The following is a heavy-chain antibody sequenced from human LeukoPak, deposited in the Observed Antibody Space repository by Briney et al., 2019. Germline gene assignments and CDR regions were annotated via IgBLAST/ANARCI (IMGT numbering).Heavy chain of an antibody. V-gene: IGHV3-64*01. CDR3: ARVTQDYDFWSGYYNY. D-gene: IGHD3-3*01. J-gene: IGHJ4*02. CDR2: ISSNGGST. Sequence: GGSLRLSCAASGFTFSSYAMHWVRQAPGKGLEYVSAISSNGGSTYYANSVKGRFTISRDNSKNTLYLQMGSLRAEDKAVYYCARVTQDYDFWSGYYNYWGQGTLVTVSS. CDR1: GFTFSSYA.